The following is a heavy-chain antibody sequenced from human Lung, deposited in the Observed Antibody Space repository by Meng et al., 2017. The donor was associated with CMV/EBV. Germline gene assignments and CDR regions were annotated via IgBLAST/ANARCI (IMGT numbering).Heavy chain of an antibody. J-gene: IGHJ5*02. CDR1: GGSFSGYY. CDR3: ARGRDIVVVPAVSGSWLDP. CDR2: INHSGST. V-gene: IGHV4-34*01. Sequence: SETLSLTCAVYGGSFSGYYWSWIRQPPGKGLEWIGEINHSGSTNYNPSLKSRVTISVDTSKNQFSLKLSSVTAADTAVYYCARGRDIVVVPAVSGSWLDPXGQGXLVTVSS. D-gene: IGHD2-2*01.